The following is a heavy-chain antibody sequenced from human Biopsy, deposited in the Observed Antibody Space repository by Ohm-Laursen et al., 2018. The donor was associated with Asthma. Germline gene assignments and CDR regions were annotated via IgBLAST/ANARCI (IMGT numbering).Heavy chain of an antibody. V-gene: IGHV3-64D*08. CDR2: IATDGSNK. CDR1: GFTFSSYS. J-gene: IGHJ4*02. D-gene: IGHD2-21*01. CDR3: VKDHSAGYYYFDD. Sequence: SLRLACPASGFTFSSYSMHWVRQAPGSGPEYVSFIATDGSNKFYADSVKGRFTVSRDNSKHTLYLHMTGLRADDTGVYYCVKDHSAGYYYFDDWGQGAQVTVSS.